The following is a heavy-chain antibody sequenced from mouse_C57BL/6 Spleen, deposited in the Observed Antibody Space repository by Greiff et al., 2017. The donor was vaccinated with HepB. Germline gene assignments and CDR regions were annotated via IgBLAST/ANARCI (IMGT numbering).Heavy chain of an antibody. CDR2: IDPETGGT. D-gene: IGHD4-1*01. J-gene: IGHJ4*01. CDR1: GYTFTDYE. Sequence: VQLQQSGAELVRPGASVTLSCKASGYTFTDYEMHWVKQTPVHGLEWIGAIDPETGGTAYNQKFKGKAILTADKSSSTAYMELRSLTSEDSAVYYCTRSKLTGTRYAMDYWGQGTSVTVSS. CDR3: TRSKLTGTRYAMDY. V-gene: IGHV1-15*01.